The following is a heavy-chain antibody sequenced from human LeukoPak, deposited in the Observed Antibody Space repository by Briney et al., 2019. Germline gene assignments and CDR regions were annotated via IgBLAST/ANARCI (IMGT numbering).Heavy chain of an antibody. CDR3: ARATAAPSSYFFDH. CDR2: IYYNGST. V-gene: IGHV4-39*07. J-gene: IGHJ4*02. D-gene: IGHD6-25*01. CDR1: GGSIRSSNSF. Sequence: SETLSLTCSVSGGSIRSSNSFWGWIRQPPGERLEWIATIYYNGSTYYNPSLQSRVTISVDTSTNQFSLKLNSVIAADTAVYYCARATAAPSSYFFDHWGQGTLVTVSS.